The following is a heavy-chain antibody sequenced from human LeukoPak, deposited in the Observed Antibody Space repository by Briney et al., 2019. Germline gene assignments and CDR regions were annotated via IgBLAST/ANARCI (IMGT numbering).Heavy chain of an antibody. CDR3: ATGTTWGAFDI. CDR2: MYNSGST. V-gene: IGHV4-30-4*01. Sequence: PSETLSLTCTVSGVSISSGDCYWSWIRQPPGKGLEWIGHMYNSGSTYYNPSLKSRVTISVDKSKNQFSLKLSSVTAADTAVYYCATGTTWGAFDIWGQGTMVTVSS. D-gene: IGHD1-1*01. CDR1: GVSISSGDCY. J-gene: IGHJ3*02.